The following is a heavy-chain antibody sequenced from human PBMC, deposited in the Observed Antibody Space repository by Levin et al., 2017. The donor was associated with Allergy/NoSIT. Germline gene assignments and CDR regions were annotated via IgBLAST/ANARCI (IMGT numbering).Heavy chain of an antibody. CDR2: INSDGSST. J-gene: IGHJ4*02. CDR1: GFTFSSYW. D-gene: IGHD6-13*01. Sequence: GGSLRLSCAASGFTFSSYWMHWVRQAPGKGLVWVSRINSDGSSTSYADSVKGRFTISRDNAKNTLYLQMNSLRAEDTAVYYCARAAPYSSSWFVFRAIHGVFDSWGPGTLVTVSS. V-gene: IGHV3-74*01. CDR3: ARAAPYSSSWFVFRAIHGVFDS.